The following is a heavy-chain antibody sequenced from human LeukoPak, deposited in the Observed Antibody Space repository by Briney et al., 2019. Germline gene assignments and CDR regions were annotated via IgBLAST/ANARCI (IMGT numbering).Heavy chain of an antibody. CDR2: ISGSGGST. Sequence: GGSLRLSCAASGFTFSSYAMSWVRQAPGKGLEWVSAISGSGGSTYYADFVKGRFTISRDNSKNTLYLQMNSLRAEDTAVYYCAKCDNWNDVLHFDYWGQGTLVTVSS. CDR3: AKCDNWNDVLHFDY. J-gene: IGHJ4*02. CDR1: GFTFSSYA. V-gene: IGHV3-23*01. D-gene: IGHD1-1*01.